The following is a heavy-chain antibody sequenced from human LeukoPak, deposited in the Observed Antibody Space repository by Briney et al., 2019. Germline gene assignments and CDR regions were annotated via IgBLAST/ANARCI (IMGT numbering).Heavy chain of an antibody. CDR3: ARSVLWFRELYYFDY. CDR2: IIPILGIA. D-gene: IGHD3-10*01. Sequence: ASVKVSCKASGGTFSSYAISWVRQAPGQGLEWMGRIIPILGIANYAQKFQGRVTITADKSTSTAYMELSSLRSEDTAVYYCARSVLWFRELYYFDYWGQGTLVTVSS. J-gene: IGHJ4*02. V-gene: IGHV1-69*04. CDR1: GGTFSSYA.